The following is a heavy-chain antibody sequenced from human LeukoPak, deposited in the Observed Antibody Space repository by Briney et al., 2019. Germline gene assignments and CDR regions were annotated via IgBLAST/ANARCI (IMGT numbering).Heavy chain of an antibody. J-gene: IGHJ4*02. CDR3: ARESTAAGACDY. CDR1: GGSVSSGSYY. V-gene: IGHV4-61*01. Sequence: SETLSLTCTVSGGSVSSGSYYWSWIRQPPGKGLEWIGYIYYSGSTNYNPSLKSRVTISVDTSKNQFSLKLSSVTAADTAVYYCARESTAAGACDYWGQGTLVTVSS. D-gene: IGHD6-13*01. CDR2: IYYSGST.